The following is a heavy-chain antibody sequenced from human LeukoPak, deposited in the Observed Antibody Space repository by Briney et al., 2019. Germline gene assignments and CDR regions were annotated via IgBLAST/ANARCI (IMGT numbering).Heavy chain of an antibody. J-gene: IGHJ4*02. CDR3: ARAFLRLGELSSPVYFDY. CDR2: IISSGSTI. CDR1: GFTFSSYA. Sequence: AGSLRLSCAASGFTFSSYAMSWVRQAPGKGLEWVSHIISSGSTIYYADSVKGRFTISRDNAKNQLYLEMNSLRAEDTAVYYCARAFLRLGELSSPVYFDYWGQGTLVTVSS. V-gene: IGHV3-48*03. D-gene: IGHD3-16*02.